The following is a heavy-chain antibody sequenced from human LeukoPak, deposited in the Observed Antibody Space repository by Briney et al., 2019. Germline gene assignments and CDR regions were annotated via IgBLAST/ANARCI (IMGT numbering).Heavy chain of an antibody. CDR2: VYYGGST. Sequence: SETLSLTCTVSGGSISSYYWSWIRQPPGKGLEWIGDVYYGGSTNSNPSLKSRVTISVDTSKNQFSLKLSSVTAADTAVYYCARGVYKLDPWGQGTLVTVSS. CDR3: ARGVYKLDP. J-gene: IGHJ5*02. CDR1: GGSISSYY. D-gene: IGHD5-24*01. V-gene: IGHV4-59*01.